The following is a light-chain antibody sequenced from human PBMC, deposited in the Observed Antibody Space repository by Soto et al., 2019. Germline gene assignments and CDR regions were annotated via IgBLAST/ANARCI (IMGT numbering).Light chain of an antibody. Sequence: QSALTQPASVSGSPGQSITISCTGTSSDVGGYNYVSWYQQHPGKAPKLMIYDVSNRPSGVSNRFSGSKSGNTASLTISGLQAEDEADYYCSSYTSSSPFGTGNKVTVL. CDR2: DVS. CDR3: SSYTSSSP. V-gene: IGLV2-14*01. J-gene: IGLJ1*01. CDR1: SSDVGGYNY.